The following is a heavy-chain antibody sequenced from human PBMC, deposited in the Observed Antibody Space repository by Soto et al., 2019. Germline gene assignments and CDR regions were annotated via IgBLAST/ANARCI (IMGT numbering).Heavy chain of an antibody. J-gene: IGHJ6*02. CDR3: ASRHDFWRGPQYGVAV. Sequence: QVQLVQSGAEVKKPGASVKVSCKASGYTFTSYGITWVRQAPGQGLEWMGWISAHNGNTNYAHKLQGRVTLTIDTSASTAYMEVRSLRSDDTAVYYCASRHDFWRGPQYGVAVWGQGTTVTVSS. CDR2: ISAHNGNT. D-gene: IGHD3-3*01. CDR1: GYTFTSYG. V-gene: IGHV1-18*01.